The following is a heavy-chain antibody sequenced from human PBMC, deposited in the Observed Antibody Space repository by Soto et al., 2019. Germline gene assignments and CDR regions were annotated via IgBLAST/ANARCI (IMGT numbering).Heavy chain of an antibody. CDR3: ARDEGVVVTDPAYYYYGMDV. CDR2: ISAYNGNT. CDR1: GYTITSYG. J-gene: IGHJ6*02. Sequence: GASVKVSCKASGYTITSYGISWVRQENGQGLEWMGWISAYNGNTNYAQKLQGRVTMTTDTSTSTAYMELRSLRSDDTAVYYCARDEGVVVTDPAYYYYGMDVWGQGTTVTVSS. V-gene: IGHV1-18*01. D-gene: IGHD3-22*01.